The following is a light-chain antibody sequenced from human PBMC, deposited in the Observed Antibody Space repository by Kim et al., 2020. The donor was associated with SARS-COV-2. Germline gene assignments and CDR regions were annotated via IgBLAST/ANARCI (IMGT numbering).Light chain of an antibody. CDR3: QTWGTGIQL. CDR2: LHSDGSH. J-gene: IGLJ3*02. CDR1: SGHNSYV. Sequence: AVKLTCTLSSGHNSYVIAWHQQQPEKGPRFLMKLHSDGSHTKGDGIPDRFSGSSSGAERYLTISSLQSEDEADYYCQTWGTGIQLFGGGTQLTVL. V-gene: IGLV4-69*01.